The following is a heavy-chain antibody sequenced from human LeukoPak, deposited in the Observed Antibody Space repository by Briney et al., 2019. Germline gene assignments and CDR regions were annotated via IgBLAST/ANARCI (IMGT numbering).Heavy chain of an antibody. Sequence: GGSLRLSCAASGFTFSSYEMNWVRQAPGKGLEWVSYISSSSSTIYYADSVKGRFTISRDNAKNSLYLQMNSLRAEDTAVYYCARVGGSGSYYDEKKYYMDVWGKGTTVTVSS. J-gene: IGHJ6*03. CDR1: GFTFSSYE. CDR3: ARVGGSGSYYDEKKYYMDV. D-gene: IGHD3-10*01. V-gene: IGHV3-48*01. CDR2: ISSSSSTI.